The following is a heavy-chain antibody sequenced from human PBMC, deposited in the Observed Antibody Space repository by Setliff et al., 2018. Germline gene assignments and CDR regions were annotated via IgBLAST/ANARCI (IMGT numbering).Heavy chain of an antibody. Sequence: GGSLRLSCAASGFIFSTYWMSWVRQAPGKGLEWVANIKQDSTEKYYVDSVRGRFTISRDNAKNSLYLQMNSLRAEDTAVYYCATSPPLYYYYYYYMDVWGKGTTVTVSS. V-gene: IGHV3-7*01. CDR3: ATSPPLYYYYYYYMDV. CDR1: GFIFSTYW. CDR2: IKQDSTEK. J-gene: IGHJ6*03.